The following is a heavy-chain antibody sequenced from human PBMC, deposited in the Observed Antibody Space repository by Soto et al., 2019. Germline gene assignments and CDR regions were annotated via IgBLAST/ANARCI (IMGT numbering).Heavy chain of an antibody. J-gene: IGHJ3*02. CDR2: IIPIFGTA. D-gene: IGHD2-2*01. Sequence: AVNVSCKASGGTFSSYAISWVRQAPGQGLELMGGIIPIFGTANYAQKFQGRVTITAXVXXXXAXIXLXXXXSEXTAVYYCARSLTSTGSDVFDIWGQGKMVTVSS. CDR3: ARSLTSTGSDVFDI. CDR1: GGTFSSYA. V-gene: IGHV1-69*13.